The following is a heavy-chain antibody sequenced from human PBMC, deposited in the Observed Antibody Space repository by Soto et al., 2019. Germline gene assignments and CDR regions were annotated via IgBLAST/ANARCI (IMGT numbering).Heavy chain of an antibody. Sequence: SETLSRTCTVSGGSSSSGDYYWSWIRQPPWKCLEWIGYIYYSGSTNYNPSLKSRVTISVYTYKNQFSLKLSSVTAADTAVYYCPIVQYYDSRAKAHVYAFDIWGQGTMVTVSS. J-gene: IGHJ3*02. CDR2: IYYSGST. V-gene: IGHV4-61*08. CDR3: PIVQYYDSRAKAHVYAFDI. D-gene: IGHD3-22*01. CDR1: GGSSSSGDYY.